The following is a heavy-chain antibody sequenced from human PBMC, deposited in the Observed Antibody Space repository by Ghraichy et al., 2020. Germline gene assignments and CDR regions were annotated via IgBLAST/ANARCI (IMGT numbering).Heavy chain of an antibody. J-gene: IGHJ4*02. CDR3: ARARDSGSPILAFYFDT. V-gene: IGHV4-61*02. D-gene: IGHD6-13*01. CDR1: GDSLNSDNYY. Sequence: SQTLSLTCNVTGDSLNSDNYYWSWIRQPAGKGLEWIGRIYITGSTYYNPSLKSRVTISGDMSKNHFSLTLNSVTAADTALYYCARARDSGSPILAFYFDTWGQGTLVTVSS. CDR2: IYITGST.